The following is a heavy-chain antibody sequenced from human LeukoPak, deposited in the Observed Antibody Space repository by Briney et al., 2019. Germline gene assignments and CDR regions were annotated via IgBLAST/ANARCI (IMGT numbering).Heavy chain of an antibody. CDR1: GGSISSSSYY. J-gene: IGHJ4*02. CDR2: IYYSGST. CDR3: VRRLLEPFFDY. Sequence: SETLSLTCTVSGGSISSSSYYWGWIRQPPGKGLEWIGSIYYSGSTYYNPSLKSRVTISVDTSKNQFSLKLSSVTAADTAVYYCVRRLLEPFFDYWGQGTLVAVSS. V-gene: IGHV4-39*01. D-gene: IGHD3-3*01.